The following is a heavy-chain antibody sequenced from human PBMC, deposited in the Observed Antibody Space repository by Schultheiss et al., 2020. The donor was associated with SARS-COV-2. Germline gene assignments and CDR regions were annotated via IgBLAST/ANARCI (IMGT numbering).Heavy chain of an antibody. CDR2: ISGGGGTT. D-gene: IGHD1-26*01. J-gene: IGHJ6*02. CDR3: ASISGSYYGMDV. Sequence: GGSLRLSCAASGFTFSSHAMSWVRQAPGKGLEWVSGISGGGGTTYYADSVKGRFTISRDNSKNTLYLQMNSLRAEDTAVYYCASISGSYYGMDVWGQGTTVTVSS. V-gene: IGHV3-23*01. CDR1: GFTFSSHA.